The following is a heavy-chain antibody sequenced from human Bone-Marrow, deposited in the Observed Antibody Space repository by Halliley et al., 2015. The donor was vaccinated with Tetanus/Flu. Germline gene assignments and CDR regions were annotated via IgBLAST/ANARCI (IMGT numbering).Heavy chain of an antibody. D-gene: IGHD7-27*01. CDR1: GFTFSNDG. V-gene: IGHV3-30*18. J-gene: IGHJ4*02. CDR2: ISYDGSRK. CDR3: ANKNQLGAADY. Sequence: SLRLSCAASGFTFSNDGMHWVRQAPGKGLEWVAVISYDGSRKYYADSVKGRFTISRDNSKNTLFLQMDSLRPEDTALYYCANKNQLGAADYWGQGTLVTVSS.